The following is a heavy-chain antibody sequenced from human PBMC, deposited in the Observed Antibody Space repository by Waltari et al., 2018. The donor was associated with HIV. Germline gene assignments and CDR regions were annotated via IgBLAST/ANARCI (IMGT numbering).Heavy chain of an antibody. V-gene: IGHV3-74*01. CDR3: ATTTMTHAFDI. Sequence: EVQLVESGGGLVQPGGSLRLSCAASGFTFSSYWMHWVRQAPGKGLVWVSRIKSDGSSTSYADSVKGRFTISRDNAKNTLYLQMNSLRAEDTAVYYCATTTMTHAFDIWGQGTMVTVSS. J-gene: IGHJ3*02. CDR1: GFTFSSYW. D-gene: IGHD3-22*01. CDR2: IKSDGSST.